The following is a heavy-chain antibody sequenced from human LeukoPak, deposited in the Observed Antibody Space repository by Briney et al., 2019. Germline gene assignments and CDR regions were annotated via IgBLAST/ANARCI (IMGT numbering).Heavy chain of an antibody. CDR1: GFTFSSYA. CDR2: ISYDGSNK. CDR3: ARDQGLRATLLDY. J-gene: IGHJ4*02. V-gene: IGHV3-30*04. Sequence: GGSLRLSCAASGFTFSSYAMHWVRQAPGKGLEWVAVISYDGSNKYYADSVKGRFTISRDNSKNTLYLQMNSLRAEDTAVYYCARDQGLRATLLDYWGQGTLSPSPQ. D-gene: IGHD5-12*01.